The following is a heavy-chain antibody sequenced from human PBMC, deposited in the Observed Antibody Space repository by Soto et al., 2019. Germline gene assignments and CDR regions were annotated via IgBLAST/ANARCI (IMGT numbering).Heavy chain of an antibody. CDR1: GGSISDGHYY. CDR2: VHYTGTT. CDR3: ARGPPLLLGNTIVPRNYYFDY. D-gene: IGHD7-27*01. V-gene: IGHV4-39*02. J-gene: IGHJ4*02. Sequence: SETLSLTCSVSGGSISDGHYYWVWIRQTPGKGLEWIGSVHYTGTTYYNPSLQSPVTISADTSKNHFSLELRSVTAADTAVYYSARGPPLLLGNTIVPRNYYFDYWGQGTQGTVAS.